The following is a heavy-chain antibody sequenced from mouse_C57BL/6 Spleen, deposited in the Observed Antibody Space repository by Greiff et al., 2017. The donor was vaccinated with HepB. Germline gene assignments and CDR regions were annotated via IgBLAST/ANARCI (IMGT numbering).Heavy chain of an antibody. CDR3: ANYYDGGFDY. CDR2: INPNNGGT. V-gene: IGHV1-26*01. Sequence: DVQLQESGPELVKPGASVKISCKASGYTFTDYYMNWVKQSHGKSLEWIGDINPNNGGTSYNQKFKGKATWTVDKSSSTAYMELRSLTSEDSAVYYCANYYDGGFDYWGQGTTLTVSS. D-gene: IGHD1-1*01. CDR1: GYTFTDYY. J-gene: IGHJ2*01.